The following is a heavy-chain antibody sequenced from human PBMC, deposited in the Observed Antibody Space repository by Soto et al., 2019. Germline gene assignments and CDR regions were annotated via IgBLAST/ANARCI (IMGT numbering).Heavy chain of an antibody. CDR3: ARDAGPGLVPAANIRFDP. J-gene: IGHJ5*02. V-gene: IGHV4-31*03. CDR2: IYYSGST. D-gene: IGHD2-2*01. CDR1: GGSISSGGYY. Sequence: SETLSLTCTVSGGSISSGGYYWSWIRQHPGKGLEWIGYIYYSGSTYYNPSLKSRVTISVDTSKNQFSLKLSSVTAADTAVYYCARDAGPGLVPAANIRFDPWGQGTLVTVSS.